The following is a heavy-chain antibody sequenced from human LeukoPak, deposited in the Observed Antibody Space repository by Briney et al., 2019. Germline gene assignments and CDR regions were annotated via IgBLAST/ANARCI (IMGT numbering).Heavy chain of an antibody. V-gene: IGHV3-30*02. D-gene: IGHD3-3*01. J-gene: IGHJ5*02. CDR3: AKAPRYYDFWSGYSENWFDP. CDR2: IRYDGSDK. Sequence: PGGSLRLSCAASGFNFSNYGMHWIRQAPGKGLQWVAFIRYDGSDKYYADSVKGRFTISRDNSKNTLYLQMNSLRAEDTAVYYCAKAPRYYDFWSGYSENWFDPWGQGTLVTVSS. CDR1: GFNFSNYG.